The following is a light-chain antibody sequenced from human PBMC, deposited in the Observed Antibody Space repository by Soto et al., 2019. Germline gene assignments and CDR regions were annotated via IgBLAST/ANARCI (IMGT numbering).Light chain of an antibody. J-gene: IGKJ1*01. CDR1: QSVRSSY. CDR2: DAS. V-gene: IGKV3-20*01. CDR3: HQYGGSPT. Sequence: EIVLTQSPGTLSLSPGERATLSCRASQSVRSSYLAWYQQKPGQPPRLLIYDASNRATGVPDRFSGSGSGTDFTLAISRLEPEDFAVYYCHQYGGSPTFGLGTKVEIK.